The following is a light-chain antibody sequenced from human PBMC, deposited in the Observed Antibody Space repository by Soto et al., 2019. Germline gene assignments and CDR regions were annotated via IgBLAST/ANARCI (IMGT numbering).Light chain of an antibody. CDR1: XSDVGGYNY. CDR3: SSYAGSNNLV. Sequence: QSALTQPPSASGSPGQSVTISCTGXXSDVGGYNYVSWYQQHPGKAPKLMIYEVSKRPSGVPDRFSGSKSGNTASLTVSGRQAEDEAEYYCSSYAGSNNLVFGGGTKLTVL. J-gene: IGLJ2*01. CDR2: EVS. V-gene: IGLV2-8*01.